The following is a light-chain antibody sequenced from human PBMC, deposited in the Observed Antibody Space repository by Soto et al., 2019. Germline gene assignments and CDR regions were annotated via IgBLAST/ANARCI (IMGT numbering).Light chain of an antibody. CDR2: DVN. V-gene: IGLV2-14*03. J-gene: IGLJ1*01. CDR1: SCDVGGYNF. Sequence: QSALTQPASVSGSPGQWITISCTGTSCDVGGYNFVSWYQQHPGKVPKLMIFDVNRRPSGVSDRFSGSKSGNTASLTISGLQAEDEGDYYCCSYTSSSTHVFGSGTKVTVL. CDR3: CSYTSSSTHV.